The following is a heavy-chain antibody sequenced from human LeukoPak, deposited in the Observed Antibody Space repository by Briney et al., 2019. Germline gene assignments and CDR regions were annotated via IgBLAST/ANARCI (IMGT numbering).Heavy chain of an antibody. CDR1: DDSSVVN. CDR2: ISYSGST. V-gene: IGHV4-59*11. Sequence: SETLSLTCTVSDDSSVVNYGTGSRNPPGKGLEWIGYISYSGSTNYNPSLKSRVTISVDTSKNQFSLKLSSVTAADTAVYFCARDPTTVTKGFDIWGQGTLVTVSS. CDR3: ARDPTTVTKGFDI. J-gene: IGHJ3*02. D-gene: IGHD4-17*01.